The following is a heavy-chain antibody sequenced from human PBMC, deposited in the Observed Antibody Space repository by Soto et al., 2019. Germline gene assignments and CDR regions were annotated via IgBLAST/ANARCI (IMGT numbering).Heavy chain of an antibody. V-gene: IGHV1-18*01. Sequence: QVQLVQTGTEVKKPGASVKVSCKASGYTFSNFGLSWVRQAPGQGLEWMGWISPSNGQKIYAQNFNGRVTMTTHTSTATSHMKLRSLISDDTAVYYCASNDPGARFDPWGQGTLVIVSS. J-gene: IGHJ5*02. CDR2: ISPSNGQK. CDR3: ASNDPGARFDP. D-gene: IGHD1-1*01. CDR1: GYTFSNFG.